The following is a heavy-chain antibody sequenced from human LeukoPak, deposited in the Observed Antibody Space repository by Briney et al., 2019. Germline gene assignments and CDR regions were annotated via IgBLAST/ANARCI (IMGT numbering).Heavy chain of an antibody. V-gene: IGHV7-4-1*02. Sequence: ASVKVSCKASGYTFTSYAMNWVRQAPGQGLEWMGWINTNTGNPTYAQGFTGRFVFSLDTSVSTAYLQISSLKAEDTAVYYCAREVWDDYGDYGEENWFDPWGQGTLVTVSS. D-gene: IGHD4-17*01. CDR2: INTNTGNP. CDR1: GYTFTSYA. J-gene: IGHJ5*02. CDR3: AREVWDDYGDYGEENWFDP.